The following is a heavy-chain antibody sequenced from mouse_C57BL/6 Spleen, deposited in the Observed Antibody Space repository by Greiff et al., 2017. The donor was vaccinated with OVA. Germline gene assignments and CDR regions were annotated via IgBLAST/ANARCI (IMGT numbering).Heavy chain of an antibody. J-gene: IGHJ4*01. CDR3: ARRTTVVATTRAMDY. Sequence: QVQLQQSGAELMKPGASVKLSCKATGYTFTGYWIEWVKQRPGHGLEWIGEILPGSGSTTYNEKFKGKATFTADTSSNTAYMQLSSLTTEDSAIYYCARRTTVVATTRAMDYWGQGTSVTVSS. CDR1: GYTFTGYW. D-gene: IGHD1-1*01. CDR2: ILPGSGST. V-gene: IGHV1-9*01.